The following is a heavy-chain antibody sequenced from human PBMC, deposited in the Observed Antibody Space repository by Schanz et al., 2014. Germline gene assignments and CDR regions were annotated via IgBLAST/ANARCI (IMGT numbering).Heavy chain of an antibody. V-gene: IGHV3-48*01. CDR2: ISGSSSTK. CDR3: ARDLISSGWYG. J-gene: IGHJ4*02. Sequence: EVKLVESGGGLVQPGGSLRLSCVASGVTFSSYAMSWVRQASGKGLEWVSYISGSSSTKYYADSVKGRFTISRDNGKKSLYLQMNSLRVEDTAVYYCARDLISSGWYGWGQGTLVTVSS. D-gene: IGHD6-19*01. CDR1: GVTFSSYA.